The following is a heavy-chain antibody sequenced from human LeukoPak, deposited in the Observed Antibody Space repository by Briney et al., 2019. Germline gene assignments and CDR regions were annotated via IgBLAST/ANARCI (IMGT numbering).Heavy chain of an antibody. CDR2: ISGSGDNT. V-gene: IGHV3-23*01. CDR1: GFTFSNYA. Sequence: GGSLRLSCAASGFTFSNYAMSWVRQAPGKGLEWVSAISGSGDNTYYADSVKGRFTISRDNARNTVELQMNSLRAEDTALYYCAKDQGVYGILWWPGYWGQGTLVTVSS. CDR3: AKDQGVYGILWWPGY. D-gene: IGHD2-21*01. J-gene: IGHJ4*02.